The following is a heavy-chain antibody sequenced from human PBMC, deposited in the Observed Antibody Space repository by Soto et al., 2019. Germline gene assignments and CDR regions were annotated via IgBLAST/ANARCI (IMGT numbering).Heavy chain of an antibody. CDR3: ARDLFYYDGSPVNY. D-gene: IGHD3-22*01. Sequence: VASVKVSCKASGYTFTGYSMHWVRQAPGQGLEWMGWISPNSGGTNYAQKLQGRVTMTRDTSISTAYMELSRLTSDDTAVYYCARDLFYYDGSPVNYWGQGTLVTVSS. CDR2: ISPNSGGT. V-gene: IGHV1-2*02. CDR1: GYTFTGYS. J-gene: IGHJ4*02.